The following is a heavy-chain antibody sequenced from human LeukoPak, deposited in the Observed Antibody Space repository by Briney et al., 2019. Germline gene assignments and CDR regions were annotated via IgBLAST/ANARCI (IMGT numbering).Heavy chain of an antibody. CDR2: ISWNSGSM. CDR3: TKDIGAGISSSWYGDYGMDV. D-gene: IGHD6-13*01. V-gene: IGHV3-9*01. J-gene: IGHJ6*02. CDR1: GFTFDDYA. Sequence: GGSLRLSCAASGFTFDDYAMHWVRQAPGKGLEWVSGISWNSGSMDYADSVKGRFTISRDNAKNSLYLQMNSLRAEDTALYYCTKDIGAGISSSWYGDYGMDVWGQGTTVTVSS.